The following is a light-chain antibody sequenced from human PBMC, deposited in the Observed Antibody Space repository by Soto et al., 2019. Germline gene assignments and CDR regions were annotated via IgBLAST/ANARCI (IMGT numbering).Light chain of an antibody. CDR2: KAS. Sequence: DIEMTQSPSTLSASVGDRVTITCRASESISSWLAWYQQKPGKLPGLLIYKASSLEGGVPSSFCGSGSGTEFTLTITSLQADDFATYYCEQYTNYPRTFGQGTLTEIK. CDR1: ESISSW. CDR3: EQYTNYPRT. V-gene: IGKV1-5*03. J-gene: IGKJ1*01.